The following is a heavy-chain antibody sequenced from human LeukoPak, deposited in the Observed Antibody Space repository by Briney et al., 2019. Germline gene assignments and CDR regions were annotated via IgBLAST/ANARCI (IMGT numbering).Heavy chain of an antibody. D-gene: IGHD1-14*01. CDR3: TRDRSRAEDD. Sequence: GGSLRLSCAASGFTFSGHWMSWVRQAPGKGLEWVANINQGGSDKYYVDSVKGRFTISRDNANNLLYLQMNSLRGEGTAVYYCTRDRSRAEDDWGQGTLVTVSS. V-gene: IGHV3-7*01. CDR1: GFTFSGHW. CDR2: INQGGSDK. J-gene: IGHJ4*02.